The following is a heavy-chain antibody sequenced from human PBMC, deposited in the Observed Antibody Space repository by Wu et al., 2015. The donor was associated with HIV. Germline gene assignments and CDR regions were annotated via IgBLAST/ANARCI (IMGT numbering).Heavy chain of an antibody. CDR3: ARVRLEWELLNDAFDI. CDR1: GYTFTSYY. D-gene: IGHD1-26*01. J-gene: IGHJ3*02. V-gene: IGHV1-46*03. CDR2: INPSGGST. Sequence: QVQLVQSGAEVKKPGASVKVSCKASGYTFTSYYMHWVRQAPGQGLEWMGIINPSGGSTSYAQKFQGRVTMTRDTSTSTVYMELSSLRSEDTAVYYCARVRLEWELLNDAFDIWGQGTMVTVSS.